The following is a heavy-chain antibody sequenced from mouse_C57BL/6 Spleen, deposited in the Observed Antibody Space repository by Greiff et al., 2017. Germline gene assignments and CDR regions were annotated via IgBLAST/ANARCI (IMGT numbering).Heavy chain of an antibody. CDR1: GYTFTSYW. CDR2: IYPSDSET. D-gene: IGHD4-1*01. Sequence: QVQLQQPGAELVRPGSSVKLSCKASGYTFTSYWMDWVKQRPGQGLEWIGNIYPSDSETHYNQKFKDKATLTVDKSSSTAYMQLSSLTSEDSAVYYCARFGVGRDYWGQGTTLTVAS. CDR3: ARFGVGRDY. V-gene: IGHV1-61*01. J-gene: IGHJ2*01.